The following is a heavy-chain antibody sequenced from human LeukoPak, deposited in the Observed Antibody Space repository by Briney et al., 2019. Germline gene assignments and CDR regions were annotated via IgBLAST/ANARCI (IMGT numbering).Heavy chain of an antibody. CDR2: IYYSGST. CDR3: ARRYYYDSSGYYYEYYFDY. V-gene: IGHV4-39*01. J-gene: IGHJ4*02. Sequence: SETLSLTCTVSGGSISSSSYYWGWICQPPGKGLEWIGSIYYSGSTYYNPSLKSRVTISVDTSKNQFSLKLSSVTAADTAVYYCARRYYYDSSGYYYEYYFDYWGQGTLVTVSS. D-gene: IGHD3-22*01. CDR1: GGSISSSSYY.